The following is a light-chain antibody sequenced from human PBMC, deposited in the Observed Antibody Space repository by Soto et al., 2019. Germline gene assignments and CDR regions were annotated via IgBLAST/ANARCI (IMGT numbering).Light chain of an antibody. CDR3: QQYNNWWT. CDR2: GAS. CDR1: QSFRSN. Sequence: ESVLTQSPATLSLSPGERATLSCRASQSFRSNLAWYQQKPGQAPGLLIYGASTRATGIPARFSGSGSGTDFTLTISSLQSEDFAVYYCQQYNNWWTFGHGTKVDIK. V-gene: IGKV3-15*01. J-gene: IGKJ1*01.